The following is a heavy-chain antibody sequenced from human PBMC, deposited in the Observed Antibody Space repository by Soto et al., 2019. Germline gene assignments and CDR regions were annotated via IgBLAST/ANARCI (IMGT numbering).Heavy chain of an antibody. D-gene: IGHD6-6*01. CDR3: AGQYSSSSVEF. Sequence: NPGGSLRLSCAASGFTFSDYYMNLIRQAPGKGLEWVSYISRGAITIYYADSVKGRFTISRDNAKNSLYLQMNSLRAEDTAVYYCAGQYSSSSVEFWGQGTMVTVSS. CDR2: ISRGAITI. V-gene: IGHV3-11*01. CDR1: GFTFSDYY. J-gene: IGHJ4*02.